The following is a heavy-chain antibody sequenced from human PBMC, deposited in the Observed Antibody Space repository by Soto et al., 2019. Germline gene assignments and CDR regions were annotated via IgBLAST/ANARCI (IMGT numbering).Heavy chain of an antibody. CDR3: ARDPFTAMANDDAFDI. CDR2: ISSSSSTI. V-gene: IGHV3-48*02. CDR1: GFTFSSYS. Sequence: GGSLRLSCAASGFTFSSYSMNWVRQAPGKGLEWVSYISSSSSTIYYADSVKGRFTISRDNAKNSLYLQMNSLRDEDTAVYYCARDPFTAMANDDAFDIWGQGTMVTVSS. D-gene: IGHD5-18*01. J-gene: IGHJ3*02.